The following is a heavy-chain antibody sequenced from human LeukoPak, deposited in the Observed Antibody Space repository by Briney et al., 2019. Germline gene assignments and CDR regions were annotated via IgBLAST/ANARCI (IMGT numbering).Heavy chain of an antibody. CDR3: ARERDGAFDI. V-gene: IGHV4-59*01. Sequence: SETLSLTCTVSGYSISSYYWSWIRQPPGKGLEWIGYIYYSGSTNYNPSLKSRVTISVDTSKNQFSLKLSSVTAADTAVYYCARERDGAFDIWGQGTMVTVSS. CDR2: IYYSGST. CDR1: GYSISSYY. J-gene: IGHJ3*02.